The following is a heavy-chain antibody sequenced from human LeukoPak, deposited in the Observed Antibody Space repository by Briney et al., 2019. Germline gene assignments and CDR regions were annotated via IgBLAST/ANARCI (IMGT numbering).Heavy chain of an antibody. J-gene: IGHJ4*02. V-gene: IGHV3-23*01. CDR3: ASRDRSGYYLYRYLTN. D-gene: IGHD3-22*01. CDR1: GFTFSSYA. Sequence: GGSLRLSCAASGFTFSSYAMSWVRQAPGKGLEWVSSIIGSGGNTYYPDSVKGRFTISRDNSKNTVFLQMNRLRDEDTAVYYCASRDRSGYYLYRYLTNWGQGTLVTVSS. CDR2: IIGSGGNT.